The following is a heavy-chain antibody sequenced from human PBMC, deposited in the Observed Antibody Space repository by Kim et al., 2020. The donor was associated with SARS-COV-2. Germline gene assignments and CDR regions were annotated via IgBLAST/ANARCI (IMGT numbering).Heavy chain of an antibody. V-gene: IGHV3-30*04. D-gene: IGHD2-15*01. Sequence: GESLRLSCAASGFTFSSYAMHWVRQAPGKGLEWVAVISYDGSNKYYADSVKGRFTISRDNSKNTLYLQMNSLRAEDTAVYYCARGGDIVVVVAATFHYYG. CDR2: ISYDGSNK. CDR1: GFTFSSYA. CDR3: ARGGDIVVVVAATFHYYG. J-gene: IGHJ6*01.